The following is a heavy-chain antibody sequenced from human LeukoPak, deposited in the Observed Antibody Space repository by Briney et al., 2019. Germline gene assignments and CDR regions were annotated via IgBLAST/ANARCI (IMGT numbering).Heavy chain of an antibody. CDR2: IYYSGST. Sequence: SETLSLTCTVSGGSISSYYWSWIRQPPGKGLEWIGYIYYSGSTNYNPSLKSRVTISVDTSKNQFSLKLSSVTAADTAVYYCARSLVTAPRPFDYWGQGTLVTVSS. D-gene: IGHD2-21*02. CDR3: ARSLVTAPRPFDY. J-gene: IGHJ4*02. CDR1: GGSISSYY. V-gene: IGHV4-59*12.